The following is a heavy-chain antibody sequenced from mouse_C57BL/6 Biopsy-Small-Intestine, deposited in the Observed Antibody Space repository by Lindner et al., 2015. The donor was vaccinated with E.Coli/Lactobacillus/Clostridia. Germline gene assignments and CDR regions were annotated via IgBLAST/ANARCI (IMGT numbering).Heavy chain of an antibody. J-gene: IGHJ2*01. CDR3: ARGTRGDY. CDR2: INPGSGGT. CDR1: GYAFTNYL. D-gene: IGHD3-3*01. Sequence: VQLQESGAELVRPGTSVKVSCKASGYAFTNYLMEWVKQRPGQGLEWIGVINPGSGGTNYNEKFKGKATLTADKSSSTAYMQLSSLTSEDSAVYFCARGTRGDYWGQGTTLTVSS. V-gene: IGHV1-54*01.